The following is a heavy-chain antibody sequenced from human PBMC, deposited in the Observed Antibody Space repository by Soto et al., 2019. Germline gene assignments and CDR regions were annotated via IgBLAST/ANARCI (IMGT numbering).Heavy chain of an antibody. V-gene: IGHV4-59*12. CDR1: GGSISSYY. D-gene: IGHD3-16*01. J-gene: IGHJ4*02. CDR2: IYHSGST. CDR3: AREAGRSGGY. Sequence: SETLSLTCTVSGGSISSYYWSWIRQPPGKGLEWIGYIYHSGSTYYNPSLKSRVTISVDRSKNQFSLKLSSVTAADTAVYYCAREAGRSGGYWGQGMLVTVSS.